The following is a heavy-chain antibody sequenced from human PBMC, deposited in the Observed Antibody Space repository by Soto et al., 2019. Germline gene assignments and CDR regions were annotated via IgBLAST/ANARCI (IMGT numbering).Heavy chain of an antibody. D-gene: IGHD3-9*01. CDR3: ARDSHDILTGPPWVWYFDL. Sequence: QVQLQQWGAGPLRPLETLSLTCGASGGSFSGYYWAWIRQSPGKGLEWIGEINDRGSINSNPSLKSRVSISVDTSTNHYSLKLRPVTAADTAVYYCARDSHDILTGPPWVWYFDLWGRGTLVTVSS. V-gene: IGHV4-34*01. J-gene: IGHJ2*01. CDR2: INDRGSI. CDR1: GGSFSGYY.